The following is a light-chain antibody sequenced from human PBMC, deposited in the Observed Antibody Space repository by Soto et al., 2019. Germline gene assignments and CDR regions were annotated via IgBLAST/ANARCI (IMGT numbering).Light chain of an antibody. J-gene: IGKJ1*01. CDR2: DAS. Sequence: EMVFTQSPATLSLSPGERATLSCRASQSVSSYLAWYQQKPGQAPRLLIYDASNRATGIPARFSGSGSGTEFTLTISSLQSEDFAVYYCQQYNNWPPENTFGQGTKVDIK. CDR1: QSVSSY. V-gene: IGKV3D-15*01. CDR3: QQYNNWPPENT.